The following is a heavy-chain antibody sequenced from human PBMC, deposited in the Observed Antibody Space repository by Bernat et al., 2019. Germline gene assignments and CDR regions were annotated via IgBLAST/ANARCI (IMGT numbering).Heavy chain of an antibody. CDR3: ARDAVYGDYVPRWFDP. V-gene: IGHV1-69*08. J-gene: IGHJ5*02. CDR2: IIPILGIA. Sequence: QVQLVQSGAEVKKPGSSVKVSCKASGGTFSSYTISWVRQAPGQGLEWMGRIIPILGIANYAQKFQGRVTITADKSTSTAYMELSSLRSEDTAVYYCARDAVYGDYVPRWFDPWGQGTLVTVSS. D-gene: IGHD4-17*01. CDR1: GGTFSSYT.